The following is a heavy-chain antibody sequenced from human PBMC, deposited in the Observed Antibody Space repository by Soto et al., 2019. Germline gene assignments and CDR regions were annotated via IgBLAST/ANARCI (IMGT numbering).Heavy chain of an antibody. D-gene: IGHD4-17*01. J-gene: IGHJ4*02. CDR3: AIGNDYGGTFDY. CDR1: GGTFSSYA. V-gene: IGHV1-69*13. Sequence: SVKLSCKASGGTFSSYAISWVRQAPGQGLEWMGGIIPIFGTANYAQKFQGRVTITADESTSTAYMELSSLRSEDTAVYYCAIGNDYGGTFDYWGQGTLVTVSS. CDR2: IIPIFGTA.